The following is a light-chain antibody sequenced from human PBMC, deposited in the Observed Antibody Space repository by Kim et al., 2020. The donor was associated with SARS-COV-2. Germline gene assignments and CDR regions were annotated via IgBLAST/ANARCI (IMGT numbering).Light chain of an antibody. V-gene: IGLV1-40*01. CDR2: GDS. Sequence: GQSVTSSGTGGSSNIGAGYAVHWYQQLPRTAPKLLIYGDSNRPSGVPDRFSGSKSGTSASLVITGLQAEDEADYHCQSYDSSLREVFGGGTQLTIL. CDR3: QSYDSSLREV. CDR1: SSNIGAGYA. J-gene: IGLJ3*02.